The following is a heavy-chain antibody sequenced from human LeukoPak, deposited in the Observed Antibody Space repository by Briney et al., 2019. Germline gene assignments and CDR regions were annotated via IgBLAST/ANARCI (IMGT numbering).Heavy chain of an antibody. V-gene: IGHV7-4-1*02. D-gene: IGHD2-2*01. CDR1: GYTFTSYA. J-gene: IGHJ4*02. CDR2: INTNTGNP. CDR3: AATIGYCSSTSCWGSYRYFDY. Sequence: ASVKVSCKASGYTFTSYAMNWVRQAPGQGLEWMVWINTNTGNPTYAQGFTGRFVFSLDTSVSTAYLQISSLKAEDTAVYYCAATIGYCSSTSCWGSYRYFDYWGQGTLVTVSS.